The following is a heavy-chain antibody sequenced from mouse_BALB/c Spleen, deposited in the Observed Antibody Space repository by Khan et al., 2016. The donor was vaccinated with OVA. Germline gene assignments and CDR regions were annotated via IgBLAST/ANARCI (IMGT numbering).Heavy chain of an antibody. J-gene: IGHJ3*01. CDR1: GYTYTSYV. D-gene: IGHD2-4*01. Sequence: VQLKESGPELVKPGASVKMSCKASGYTYTSYVMHWVKQKPGQGLEWIGYINPYNDGTKYDEKFKGKATLISDKSSSTAYMELSSLTSEDSAVYYCARWGITTGFAYWGQWTLVTVSA. CDR3: ARWGITTGFAY. CDR2: INPYNDGT. V-gene: IGHV1S136*01.